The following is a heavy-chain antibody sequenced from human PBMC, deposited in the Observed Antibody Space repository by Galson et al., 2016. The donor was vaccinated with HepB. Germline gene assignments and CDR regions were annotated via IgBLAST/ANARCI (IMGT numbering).Heavy chain of an antibody. J-gene: IGHJ4*02. CDR1: GFTFNKYG. Sequence: SLRLSCAASGFTFNKYGMHWVRQAPGKGLEWVAADSVHGGRKWYADSVKGRFTISRDNPNNMQFLQMSSLRADDTAVYYCAKRHEYCPPVGCSVDYWGQGTLVSVSS. CDR3: AKRHEYCPPVGCSVDY. CDR2: DSVHGGRK. V-gene: IGHV3-30*18. D-gene: IGHD2/OR15-2a*01.